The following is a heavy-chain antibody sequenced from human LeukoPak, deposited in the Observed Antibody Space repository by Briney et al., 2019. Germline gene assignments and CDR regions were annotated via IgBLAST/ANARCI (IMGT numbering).Heavy chain of an antibody. CDR3: ARGAPYYYDSSGYRFDY. Sequence: SVKVSCKASGYTFTGYYMHWVRQAPGQGLEWMGWINPNSGGTNYAQKFQDRVTMTRDTSISTAYMELSRLRSDDTAVYYCARGAPYYYDSSGYRFDYWGQGTLVTVSS. CDR2: INPNSGGT. D-gene: IGHD3-22*01. V-gene: IGHV1-2*02. J-gene: IGHJ4*02. CDR1: GYTFTGYY.